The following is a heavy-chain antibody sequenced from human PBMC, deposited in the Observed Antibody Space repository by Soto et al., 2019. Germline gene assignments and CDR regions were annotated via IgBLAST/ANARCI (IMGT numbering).Heavy chain of an antibody. CDR3: ARDRCSSTICYYSYYYYGIDV. CDR2: IYYSGST. J-gene: IGHJ6*02. CDR1: GGSVSSGSYY. V-gene: IGHV4-61*01. D-gene: IGHD2-2*01. Sequence: PSETLSLTCTVSGGSVSSGSYYRSWIRQPPGKGLEWIGYIYYSGSTNYNPSLKSRVTISVDTSKNQFSLKLSSVTAADTAVYYCARDRCSSTICYYSYYYYGIDVWGPGTMVTVS.